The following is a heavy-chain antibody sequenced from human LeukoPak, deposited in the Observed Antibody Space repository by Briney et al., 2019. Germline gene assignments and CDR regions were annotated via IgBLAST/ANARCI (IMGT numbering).Heavy chain of an antibody. CDR2: FYPGGST. D-gene: IGHD1-7*01. V-gene: IGHV4-38-2*01. CDR3: ARGTTRLCPDY. J-gene: IGHJ4*02. CDR1: GYAISSGYY. Sequence: SETLSLTCAVSGYAISSGYYWGWIQQPPGKGLEWIGSFYPGGSTYYNPSLKSRVTMSVDTSKNQFSLNLSSVTAADTAVYYCARGTTRLCPDYWGQGTLVIVSS.